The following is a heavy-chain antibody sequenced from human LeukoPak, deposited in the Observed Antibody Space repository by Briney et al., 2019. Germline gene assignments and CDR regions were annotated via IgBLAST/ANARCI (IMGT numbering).Heavy chain of an antibody. J-gene: IGHJ3*02. V-gene: IGHV1-69*13. CDR1: GGTFSSYA. Sequence: SVKISCKASGGTFSSYAISWVRQAPGQGLEWMGGIIPIFGTANYAQKFQGRVTITADESTSTAYMELSSLRSEDTAVYYCARAYLLETMVVNEYHDAFDIWGQGTMVTVSS. CDR2: IIPIFGTA. D-gene: IGHD4-23*01. CDR3: ARAYLLETMVVNEYHDAFDI.